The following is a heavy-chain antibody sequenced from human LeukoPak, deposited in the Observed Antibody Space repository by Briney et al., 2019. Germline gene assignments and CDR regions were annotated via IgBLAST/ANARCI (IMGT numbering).Heavy chain of an antibody. CDR3: ARVVTTVTSGLRPLVYYYYYGMDV. V-gene: IGHV4-39*07. Sequence: MSSETLSLTCTVSGGSISSSSYYWGWIRQPPGKGLEWIGSIYYSGSTYYNPSLKSRVTISVDTSKNQFSLKLSSVTAADTAVYYCARVVTTVTSGLRPLVYYYYYGMDVWGQGTTVTVSS. D-gene: IGHD4-17*01. CDR2: IYYSGST. CDR1: GGSISSSSYY. J-gene: IGHJ6*02.